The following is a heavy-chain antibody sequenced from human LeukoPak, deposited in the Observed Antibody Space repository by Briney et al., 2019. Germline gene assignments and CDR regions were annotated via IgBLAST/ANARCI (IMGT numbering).Heavy chain of an antibody. V-gene: IGHV3-21*03. CDR2: ISSSSSCI. J-gene: IGHJ4*02. CDR1: GFTFSSYS. D-gene: IGHD3-10*01. Sequence: GGSLRLSCAASGFTFSSYSMNWIRQAPGKGLEWVSSISSSSSCIYYADSVKGRFTISRDNAKNSLYLQINSLRAEATAVYYCARDPTWKFGEHFDYWGQGTLVTVSS. CDR3: ARDPTWKFGEHFDY.